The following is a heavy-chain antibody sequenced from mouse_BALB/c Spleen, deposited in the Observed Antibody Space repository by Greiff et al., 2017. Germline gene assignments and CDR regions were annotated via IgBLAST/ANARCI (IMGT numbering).Heavy chain of an antibody. Sequence: EVQLLESGGGLVQPGGSRKLSCAASGFTFSSFGMHWVRQAPEKGLEWVAYISSGSSTIYYADTVKGRFTISRDNPKNTLFLQMTSLRSEDTAMYYCARDYDYDDYAMDYWGQGTSVTVSS. J-gene: IGHJ4*01. CDR2: ISSGSSTI. V-gene: IGHV5-17*02. D-gene: IGHD2-4*01. CDR3: ARDYDYDDYAMDY. CDR1: GFTFSSFG.